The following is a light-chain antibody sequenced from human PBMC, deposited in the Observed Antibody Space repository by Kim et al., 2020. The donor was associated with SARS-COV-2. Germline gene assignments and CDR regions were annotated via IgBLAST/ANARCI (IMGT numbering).Light chain of an antibody. Sequence: DIQMTQSPSSLSASVGDRVTITCRASQAISNYLAWYQQRPGKVPRLLIFDASNVEPGVPFRFSGSGSGTDFTLTISGLQPEDVGTYYCQKYNSVPWTFGQGTKVDIK. CDR3: QKYNSVPWT. V-gene: IGKV1-27*01. CDR1: QAISNY. J-gene: IGKJ1*01. CDR2: DAS.